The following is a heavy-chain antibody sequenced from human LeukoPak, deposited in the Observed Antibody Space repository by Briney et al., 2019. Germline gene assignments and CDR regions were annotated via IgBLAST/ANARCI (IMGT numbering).Heavy chain of an antibody. V-gene: IGHV3-30*01. CDR1: GFTFSRNV. D-gene: IGHD3-10*01. CDR2: ISYDGNNK. J-gene: IGHJ6*03. Sequence: GGSLRLSCAASGFTFSRNVMHWVRQAPGKGLEWVALISYDGNNKFYADSVKGRFTISRDNSRNTLYLQMNSLRGEDAAVYSCARGGIPTGPYYYFYYMDVWGKGAAVTVSS. CDR3: ARGGIPTGPYYYFYYMDV.